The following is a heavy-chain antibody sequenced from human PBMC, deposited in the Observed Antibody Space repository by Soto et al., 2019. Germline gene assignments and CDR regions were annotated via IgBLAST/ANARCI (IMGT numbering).Heavy chain of an antibody. CDR3: AKMIKDFWSGYYDAFDI. CDR2: ISYDGSNK. D-gene: IGHD3-3*01. Sequence: GGSLRLSCAASGFTFSSYGMHWVRQAPGKGLEWVAVISYDGSNKYYADSVKGRFTISRDNSKNTLYLQMNSLRAEDTAVYYCAKMIKDFWSGYYDAFDIWGQGTMVTVSS. V-gene: IGHV3-30*18. J-gene: IGHJ3*02. CDR1: GFTFSSYG.